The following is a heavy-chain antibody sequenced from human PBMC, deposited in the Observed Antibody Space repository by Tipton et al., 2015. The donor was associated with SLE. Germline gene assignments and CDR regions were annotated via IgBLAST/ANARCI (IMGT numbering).Heavy chain of an antibody. J-gene: IGHJ3*01. CDR2: VYASGST. CDR1: GGSLSIGYYY. Sequence: TLSLTCSVSGGSLSIGYYYWGWIRQPAGKGLEWIGRVYASGSTHYNPSLNSRVIIAVDTSKNQFSLKLTSVTAADTAVYYCASSDYSTGPGAFDFWGQGTLVTVSS. V-gene: IGHV4-61*02. CDR3: ASSDYSTGPGAFDF. D-gene: IGHD6-19*01.